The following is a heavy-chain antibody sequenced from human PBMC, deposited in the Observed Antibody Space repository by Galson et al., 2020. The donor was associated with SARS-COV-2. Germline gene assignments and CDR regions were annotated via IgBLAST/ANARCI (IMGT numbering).Heavy chain of an antibody. CDR1: GFTFSSYE. CDR3: ARVPSPYRGGSLPGRYFYYYYMDV. J-gene: IGHJ6*03. V-gene: IGHV3-48*03. D-gene: IGHD2-15*01. Sequence: GESLKISCAASGFTFSSYEMNWVRQAPGKGLEWVSYISSSISTIYYADSVKGRFTISRDNAKNSLYLQMNSLRAEDTAVYYCARVPSPYRGGSLPGRYFYYYYMDVWGKGTTVTVSS. CDR2: ISSSISTI.